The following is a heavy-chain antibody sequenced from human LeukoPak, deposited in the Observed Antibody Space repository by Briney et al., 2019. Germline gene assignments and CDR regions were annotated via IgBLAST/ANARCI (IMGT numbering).Heavy chain of an antibody. J-gene: IGHJ6*02. CDR1: GYTYTSYD. CDR2: MNPNSGNT. Sequence: ASVKVSCKASGYTYTSYDINWVRQATGQGLEWMGWMNPNSGNTGYAQKFQGRVTMTRNTSISTAYMELSNLRSEDTAVYYCARARSRKIWYYYYGMDVWGQGITVTVSS. V-gene: IGHV1-8*01. CDR3: ARARSRKIWYYYYGMDV. D-gene: IGHD1-26*01.